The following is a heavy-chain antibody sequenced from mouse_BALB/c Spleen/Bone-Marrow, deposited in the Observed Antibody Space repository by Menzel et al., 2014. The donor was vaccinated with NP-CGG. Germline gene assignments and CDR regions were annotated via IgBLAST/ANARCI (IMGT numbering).Heavy chain of an antibody. CDR3: TRHYYGSSFDY. V-gene: IGHV6-6*02. CDR2: IRLKSNNYAT. J-gene: IGHJ2*01. CDR1: GFTFSNYW. Sequence: EVQVVESGGGLVQPGGSMKLSCVASGFTFSNYWMNWVRQSPEKGLEWVAEIRLKSNNYATHYAESVKGRFTISRDDSKSSVYLQMNNIRAEDTGIYYCTRHYYGSSFDYWGQGTTLTVSS. D-gene: IGHD1-1*01.